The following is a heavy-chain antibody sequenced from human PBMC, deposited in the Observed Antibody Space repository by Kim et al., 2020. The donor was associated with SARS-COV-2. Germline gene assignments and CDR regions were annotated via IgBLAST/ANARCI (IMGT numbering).Heavy chain of an antibody. J-gene: IGHJ4*02. V-gene: IGHV4-59*10. CDR3: SRVTILTGYLFDY. D-gene: IGHD3-9*01. Sequence: PAGNGPGGIGGLPTSGRNSSTPAPTSRVTMSVDPSTNQFSLKLSSVPAADTAVYYCSRVTILTGYLFDYWGQGTLVTVSS. CDR2: LPTSGRN.